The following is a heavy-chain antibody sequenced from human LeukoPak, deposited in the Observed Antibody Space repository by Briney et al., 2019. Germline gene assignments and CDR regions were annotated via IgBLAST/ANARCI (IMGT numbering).Heavy chain of an antibody. CDR3: ARDGDWGSPFDY. V-gene: IGHV1-8*01. CDR2: MNPNSGNT. Sequence: GASMKVSCKASGYTFTSYDINWVRQATGQGLEWMGWMNPNSGNTGYAQKFQGRVTMTRDTSTSTVYMELGSLRSEDTALYYCARDGDWGSPFDYWGQGTLVTVSS. J-gene: IGHJ4*02. D-gene: IGHD7-27*01. CDR1: GYTFTSYD.